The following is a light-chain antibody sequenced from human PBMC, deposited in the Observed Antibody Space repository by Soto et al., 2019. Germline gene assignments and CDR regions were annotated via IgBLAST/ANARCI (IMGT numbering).Light chain of an antibody. J-gene: IGKJ1*01. CDR2: AAS. CDR1: QSISTY. CDR3: QQYDTYWT. V-gene: IGKV1-39*01. Sequence: DIQMTQSPSSLSASVGDRVTVTCRASQSISTYLYWYQQKPGKAPKLLIYAASSLETGVPSRFSGSGSGTEFTLTISSLQPDDFATYYCQQYDTYWTFGQGTKV.